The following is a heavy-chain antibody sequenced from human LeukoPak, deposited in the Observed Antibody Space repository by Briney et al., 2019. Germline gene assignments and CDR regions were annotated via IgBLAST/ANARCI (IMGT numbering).Heavy chain of an antibody. Sequence: PGGSLRLSCAASGFTFSSYSMNWVRQAPGKGLEWVSSISSSSSYIYYADSVKGRFTISRDNAKNSLYLQMNSLRAEDTVVYYCARALYGSGSYYNIYYYYMDVWGKGTTVTISS. V-gene: IGHV3-21*01. CDR2: ISSSSSYI. CDR3: ARALYGSGSYYNIYYYYMDV. CDR1: GFTFSSYS. J-gene: IGHJ6*03. D-gene: IGHD3-10*01.